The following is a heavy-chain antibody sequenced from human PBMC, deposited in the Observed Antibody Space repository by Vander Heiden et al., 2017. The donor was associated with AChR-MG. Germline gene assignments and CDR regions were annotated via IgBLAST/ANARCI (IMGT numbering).Heavy chain of an antibody. CDR2: ISYDGSNK. Sequence: QVQLVESGGGVVQPGRSLRLSCAASGFTFSSYAMPGVRQAPGKGLGWVAVISYDGSNKYYADSVKGRFTISRDNSKNTLYLQMNSLRAEDTAVYYCARGRRDYYGSGSYPNNWFDPWGQGTLVTVSS. CDR3: ARGRRDYYGSGSYPNNWFDP. J-gene: IGHJ5*02. CDR1: GFTFSSYA. V-gene: IGHV3-30-3*01. D-gene: IGHD3-10*01.